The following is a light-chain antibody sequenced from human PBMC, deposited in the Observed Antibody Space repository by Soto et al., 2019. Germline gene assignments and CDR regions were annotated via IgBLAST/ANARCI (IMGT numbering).Light chain of an antibody. Sequence: QSALTQPASVSGSPGQSIIISCTGTSSDVNDYNFVSWYQQHPGKAPKLMIYEVSYRPSGVSNRFSGSTSGNTASLTISGLQAEDEADYYCSSYTSSSTRGIYVFGSGAKVTVL. CDR1: SSDVNDYNF. J-gene: IGLJ1*01. CDR2: EVS. CDR3: SSYTSSSTRGIYV. V-gene: IGLV2-14*01.